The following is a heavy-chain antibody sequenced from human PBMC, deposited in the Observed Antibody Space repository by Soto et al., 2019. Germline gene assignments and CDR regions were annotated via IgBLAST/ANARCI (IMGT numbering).Heavy chain of an antibody. CDR2: INHSGST. J-gene: IGHJ4*02. Sequence: PSETLSLTCAVYGGSFSGYYWSWIRQPPGKGLEWIGEINHSGSTNYNPSLKSRVTISVDTSKNQFSLKLSSVTAADTAVYYCARLGVRFATRNTWGQGTLVTVSS. CDR1: GGSFSGYY. D-gene: IGHD2-15*01. V-gene: IGHV4-34*01. CDR3: ARLGVRFATRNT.